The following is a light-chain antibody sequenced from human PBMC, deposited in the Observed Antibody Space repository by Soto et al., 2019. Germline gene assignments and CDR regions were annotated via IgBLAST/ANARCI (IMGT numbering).Light chain of an antibody. J-gene: IGKJ5*01. V-gene: IGKV1-39*01. CDR2: AAY. Sequence: DIQMTQSPSSLSASVGDRFTITCLASQSIISYLNWYQQKPGKAPKLLIYAAYSLQSGVSSRFSGSGSGTDFTLTISSLQPEDFATYYCQQSYSTPTFGQGTRLEI. CDR3: QQSYSTPT. CDR1: QSIISY.